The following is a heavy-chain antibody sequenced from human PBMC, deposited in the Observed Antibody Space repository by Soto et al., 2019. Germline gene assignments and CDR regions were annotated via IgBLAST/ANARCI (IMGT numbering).Heavy chain of an antibody. Sequence: PSETLSLTCTVSGGSISSYYRSWIRQPPGKGLEWIGYIYYSGSTNYNPSLKSRVTISVDTSKNQFSLKLSSVTAADTAVYYCARDLYYYSSGYYPFYYCSQGTLVPVSS. D-gene: IGHD3-22*01. J-gene: IGHJ4*02. V-gene: IGHV4-59*01. CDR3: ARDLYYYSSGYYPFYY. CDR2: IYYSGST. CDR1: GGSISSYY.